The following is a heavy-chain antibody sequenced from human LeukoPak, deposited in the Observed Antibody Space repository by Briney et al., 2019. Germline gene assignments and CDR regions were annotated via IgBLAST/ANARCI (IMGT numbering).Heavy chain of an antibody. CDR1: HGSFRGYY. CDR3: ERVVGYYIGSGTGGVNWFDP. Sequence: ETRLLTSALYHGSFRGYYCSLIRQPPGTGQEWIGEINHRRSTNYNPSLNNHVAKSVDTSKNQFSLKLSSVTAADTAVYYCERVVGYYIGSGTGGVNWFDPWGKGTPVSSSS. D-gene: IGHD3-10*01. CDR2: INHRRST. J-gene: IGHJ5*02. V-gene: IGHV4-34*01.